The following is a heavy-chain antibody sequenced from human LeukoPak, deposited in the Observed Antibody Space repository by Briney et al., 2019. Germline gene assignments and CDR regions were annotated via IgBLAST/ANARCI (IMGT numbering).Heavy chain of an antibody. V-gene: IGHV3-30*18. CDR1: GFTFSSYG. CDR3: AKEGYYDILTGVHYGMDV. D-gene: IGHD3-9*01. CDR2: ISYDGSNK. Sequence: GGSLRLPCAASGFTFSSYGMHWVRQAPGKGLEWVAVISYDGSNKYYADSVKGRFTISRDNSKNTLYLQMNSLRAEDTAVYYCAKEGYYDILTGVHYGMDVWGQGTTVTVSS. J-gene: IGHJ6*02.